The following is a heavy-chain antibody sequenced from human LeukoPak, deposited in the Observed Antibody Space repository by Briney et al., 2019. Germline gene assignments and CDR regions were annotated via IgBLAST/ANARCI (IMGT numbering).Heavy chain of an antibody. CDR3: VRGYSFGPYGMDV. Sequence: GGSLRLSCSASGFPLSIYAMHWVRQAPGKGLEYVSAISDGGGSTYYADSVKGRFTISRDNSKNTLYLQMSSLRAEDTAVYFCVRGYSFGPYGMDVWGQGTTVTVSS. CDR1: GFPLSIYA. J-gene: IGHJ6*02. D-gene: IGHD2-15*01. V-gene: IGHV3-64D*09. CDR2: ISDGGGST.